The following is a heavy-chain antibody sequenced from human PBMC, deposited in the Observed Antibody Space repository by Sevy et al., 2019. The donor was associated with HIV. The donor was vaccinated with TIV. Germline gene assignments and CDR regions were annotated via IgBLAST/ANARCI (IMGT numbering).Heavy chain of an antibody. D-gene: IGHD2-15*01. CDR1: GYTFTSYG. CDR3: AREKDIVVVVAAARIYYYGMDV. J-gene: IGHJ6*02. V-gene: IGHV1-18*01. Sequence: ASVKVSCKASGYTFTSYGISWVRQAPGQGLEWMGWISAYNGNTNYAQKLQGRVTMTTDTSTSTAYMELRSLRSDDTAVDDCAREKDIVVVVAAARIYYYGMDVWGQGTTVTVSS. CDR2: ISAYNGNT.